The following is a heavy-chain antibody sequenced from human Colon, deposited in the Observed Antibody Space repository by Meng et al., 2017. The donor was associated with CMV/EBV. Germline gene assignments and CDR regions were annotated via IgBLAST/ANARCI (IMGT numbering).Heavy chain of an antibody. Sequence: GESLKISCTGSGSAFDSYPVNWVRQAPGKGLEWVASLKQDGSENYYVDSVRGRFTVSRDNAKNSLYLQMNSLRAEDTAVYYCAREGSGSYYDYFDYWGQGTLVTVSS. D-gene: IGHD1-26*01. CDR3: AREGSGSYYDYFDY. V-gene: IGHV3-7*01. CDR2: LKQDGSEN. J-gene: IGHJ4*02. CDR1: GSAFDSYP.